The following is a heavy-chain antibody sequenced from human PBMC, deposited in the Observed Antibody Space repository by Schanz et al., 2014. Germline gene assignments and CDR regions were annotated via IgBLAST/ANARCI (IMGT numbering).Heavy chain of an antibody. CDR3: ARLGRMGAFDI. Sequence: VQLVESGGGLVQPGGSLRLSCAASGFTFSSYGMHWVRQAPGKGLEWVAVIWYDGNNKFYADSVKGRFIISRDNAKKSLFLQMNSLRAEDTAVYYCARLGRMGAFDIWGQGTLVTVSS. D-gene: IGHD2-8*01. CDR1: GFTFSSYG. J-gene: IGHJ3*02. V-gene: IGHV3-33*01. CDR2: IWYDGNNK.